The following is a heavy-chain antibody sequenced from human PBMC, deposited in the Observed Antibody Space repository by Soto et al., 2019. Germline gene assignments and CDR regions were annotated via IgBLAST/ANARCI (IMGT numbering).Heavy chain of an antibody. D-gene: IGHD3-10*01. V-gene: IGHV3-23*01. Sequence: GGSLRLSWKAAGVSFAKYAMAWVRQPQGKGVEWVSSVTGSGDTSYYADSVKGRFTISRDNSKWTLYLQMNSLRVDETAIYYCVEPGAYRTLWGQGNPV. CDR2: VTGSGDTS. J-gene: IGHJ4*02. CDR1: GVSFAKYA. CDR3: VEPGAYRTL.